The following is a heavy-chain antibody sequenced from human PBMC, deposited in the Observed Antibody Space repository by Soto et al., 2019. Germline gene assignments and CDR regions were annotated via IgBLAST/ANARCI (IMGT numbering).Heavy chain of an antibody. Sequence: VPLLESGGGLVQPGGSLRLSCAASGFTFSAYAMIWVRQAPGKGLEWVSTISSRGDSTYYADSVKDRFTISRDNSKNTVHLQMNNLRAEDTARYYCPVGIYYYGWDGWGQGTTVTVSS. CDR1: GFTFSAYA. CDR2: ISSRGDST. D-gene: IGHD3-10*01. CDR3: PVGIYYYGWDG. V-gene: IGHV3-23*01. J-gene: IGHJ6*02.